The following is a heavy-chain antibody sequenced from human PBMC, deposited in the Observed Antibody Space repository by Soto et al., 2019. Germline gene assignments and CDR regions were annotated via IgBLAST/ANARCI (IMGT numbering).Heavy chain of an antibody. J-gene: IGHJ6*02. CDR1: GGTFSSYT. CDR3: ARGGIVVEGTYYYYYGMDV. V-gene: IGHV1-69*13. Sequence: ASVKVSCKASGGTFSSYTMRWVRQAPGQGLEWMGGIIPIFGTANYAQKFQGRVTITADESTSTAYMELSSLRSEDTAVYYCARGGIVVEGTYYYYYGMDVWGQGTTVTVSS. D-gene: IGHD3-22*01. CDR2: IIPIFGTA.